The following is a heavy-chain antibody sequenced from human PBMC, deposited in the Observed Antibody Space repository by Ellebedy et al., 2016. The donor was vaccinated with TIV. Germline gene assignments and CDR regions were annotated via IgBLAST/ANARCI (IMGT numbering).Heavy chain of an antibody. CDR3: ARVSRSFGMDV. Sequence: GESLKISCQGSEYSFTTHWIGWVRQMPGKGLEWMGIIYPGDSDTRYSPSFQGQVTITADKTITTAYLQWSSLKPSDTATYYCARVSRSFGMDVWGQGTTVTVSS. J-gene: IGHJ6*02. CDR2: IYPGDSDT. CDR1: EYSFTTHW. V-gene: IGHV5-51*01. D-gene: IGHD3-10*01.